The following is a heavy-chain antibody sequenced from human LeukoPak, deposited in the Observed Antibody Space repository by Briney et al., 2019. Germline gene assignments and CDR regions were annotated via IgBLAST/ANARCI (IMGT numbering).Heavy chain of an antibody. D-gene: IGHD1-14*01. CDR3: ARDIRSLMDV. J-gene: IGHJ6*03. CDR2: IYYSGST. CDR1: GGSFSGYY. V-gene: IGHV4-59*01. Sequence: SSETLSLTCAVYGGSFSGYYWSWIRQPPGKGLEWIGYIYYSGSTNYNPSLKSRVTISVDTSKNQFSLKLSSVTAADTAVYYCARDIRSLMDVWGKGTTVTVSS.